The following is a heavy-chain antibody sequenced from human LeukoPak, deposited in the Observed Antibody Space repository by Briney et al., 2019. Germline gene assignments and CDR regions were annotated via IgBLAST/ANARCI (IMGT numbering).Heavy chain of an antibody. CDR1: GNSFGDYY. J-gene: IGHJ5*02. D-gene: IGHD4-17*01. CDR3: TRDTGTTGEVKFDP. Sequence: PSETLSLTCTVSGNSFGDYYWSWIRQPAGKGLEWIGRIYTSGSTTYNPSLTSRVTMSVDTSKSQFSLNLMSVTAADTAVYYCTRDTGTTGEVKFDPWGQGTLVTVSS. CDR2: IYTSGST. V-gene: IGHV4-4*07.